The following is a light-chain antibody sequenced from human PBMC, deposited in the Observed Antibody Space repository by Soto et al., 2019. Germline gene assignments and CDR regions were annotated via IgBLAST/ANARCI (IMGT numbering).Light chain of an antibody. V-gene: IGKV3D-15*01. CDR2: GAS. CDR1: QSVSNN. Sequence: EIVMTQSPATLSVSPGERATLSCRASQSVSNNLAWYQQKPGQAPRLLIYGASTMATGIPARFSGSGSGTEFTITISSMQSEYFAVYYCQQYHNWPPLTFGGGTKVEIK. J-gene: IGKJ4*01. CDR3: QQYHNWPPLT.